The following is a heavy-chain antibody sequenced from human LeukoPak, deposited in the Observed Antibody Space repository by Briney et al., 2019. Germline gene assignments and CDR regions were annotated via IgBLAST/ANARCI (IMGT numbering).Heavy chain of an antibody. D-gene: IGHD3-10*01. CDR1: GFTFNNHE. J-gene: IGHJ4*02. Sequence: GGSLRLSCVVSGFTFNNHEMNWVRQAPGKGLEWVGRIKSKTDGGTTDYAVPVRGRFTTSRDDSKNTLYLQMNSLKIEDTAVYYCTTAPNRRWSGDYNFDSWGQGTLVTVSS. CDR2: IKSKTDGGTT. V-gene: IGHV3-15*01. CDR3: TTAPNRRWSGDYNFDS.